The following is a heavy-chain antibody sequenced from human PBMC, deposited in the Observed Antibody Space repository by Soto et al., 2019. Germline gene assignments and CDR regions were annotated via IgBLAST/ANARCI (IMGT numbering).Heavy chain of an antibody. J-gene: IGHJ4*02. CDR2: IYYSGST. CDR3: AREIGGSSSDNWGFPSAYFDY. V-gene: IGHV4-31*03. CDR1: GGSISSGGYY. D-gene: IGHD6-13*01. Sequence: SETLSLTCTVSGGSISSGGYYWSWIRQHPGKGLEWIGYIYYSGSTYYNPSLKSRVTISVDTSKNQFSLKLSSVTAADTAVYYCAREIGGSSSDNWGFPSAYFDYWGQGTLVTVSS.